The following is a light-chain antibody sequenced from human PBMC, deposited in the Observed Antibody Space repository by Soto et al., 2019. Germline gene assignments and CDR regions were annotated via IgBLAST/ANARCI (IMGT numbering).Light chain of an antibody. V-gene: IGLV2-8*01. CDR3: SSYAGSNKVV. CDR2: EVS. Sequence: QSVLTQPPSASGSPGQSVTISCTGTSSDIGAYNHVSWYQQHPGKAPRFIIYEVSQRPSGVPDRFSGSKSGNTASLTVSGLQADDEADYYCSSYAGSNKVVFGGGTKLTVL. CDR1: SSDIGAYNH. J-gene: IGLJ2*01.